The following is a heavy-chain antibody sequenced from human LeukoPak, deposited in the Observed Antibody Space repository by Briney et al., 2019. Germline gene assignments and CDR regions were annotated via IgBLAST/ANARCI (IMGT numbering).Heavy chain of an antibody. J-gene: IGHJ5*02. Sequence: GESLKISCKGSGYSFTSYWIGWVRQMPGKGLEWMGIIYPGDSDTRYSPSFQGQVTISADKSISTAYLQWSSLKASDTAMHYCARLYCSSTSCSIGWWFDPWGQGTLVTVSS. D-gene: IGHD2-2*01. V-gene: IGHV5-51*01. CDR2: IYPGDSDT. CDR1: GYSFTSYW. CDR3: ARLYCSSTSCSIGWWFDP.